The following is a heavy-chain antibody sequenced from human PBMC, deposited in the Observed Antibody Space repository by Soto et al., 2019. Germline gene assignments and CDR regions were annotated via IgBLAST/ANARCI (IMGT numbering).Heavy chain of an antibody. CDR1: GGSISSGVYC. CDR3: AVAMNTVTTYDY. CDR2: TYYSGST. Sequence: QVQLQESGPGLVKPSQTLSLTCTVSGGSISSGVYCWSWLRQHPGKGLEWIGYTYYSGSTYYNPALKSRVTISVDTSKNQYSLKLSSVTAADTAVYYCAVAMNTVTTYDYWGQGTLVTVSS. J-gene: IGHJ4*02. D-gene: IGHD4-17*01. V-gene: IGHV4-31*03.